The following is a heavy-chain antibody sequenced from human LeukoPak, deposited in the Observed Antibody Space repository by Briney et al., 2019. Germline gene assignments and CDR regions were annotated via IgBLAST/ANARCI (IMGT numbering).Heavy chain of an antibody. D-gene: IGHD2-15*01. CDR3: AREEDTYFFDY. Sequence: GGSLRLSCATSGFTFSSNWMSWVRHAPGRGLEWVANIKPDGSAEYYAASVKGRFTLSRDNAKNSLYLQMNSLRAEDTAVYYCAREEDTYFFDYWGQGTLVTVSS. CDR2: IKPDGSAE. CDR1: GFTFSSNW. J-gene: IGHJ4*02. V-gene: IGHV3-7*01.